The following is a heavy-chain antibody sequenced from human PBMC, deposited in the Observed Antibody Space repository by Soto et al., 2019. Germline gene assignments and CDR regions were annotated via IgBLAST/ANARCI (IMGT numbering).Heavy chain of an antibody. CDR2: ISDSGGST. J-gene: IGHJ4*02. D-gene: IGHD3-10*01. CDR3: AKGTYYYGSAPYYFDY. CDR1: GFTFSSYA. V-gene: IGHV3-23*01. Sequence: PGGSLRLSCAASGFTFSSYAMSWVRQAPGKGLEWVSGISDSGGSTYYADSVTGRFTISRDNSKNTLYLQMNSLRAEDTAVYYCAKGTYYYGSAPYYFDYWGQGTLVTVSS.